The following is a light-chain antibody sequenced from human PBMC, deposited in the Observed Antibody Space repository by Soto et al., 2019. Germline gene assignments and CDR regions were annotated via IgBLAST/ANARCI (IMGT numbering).Light chain of an antibody. CDR3: QQSYSSPLYT. J-gene: IGKJ2*01. CDR1: QSIHSW. Sequence: DFQMTQSPSTLSASVGDRVTITCRASQSIHSWLAWYQQKPGTTPKLLIYRASTLQSGVPSRFAGSGSGTDFTLTISSLQPEDFATYFCQQSYSSPLYTFGQGTKLEI. V-gene: IGKV1-5*03. CDR2: RAS.